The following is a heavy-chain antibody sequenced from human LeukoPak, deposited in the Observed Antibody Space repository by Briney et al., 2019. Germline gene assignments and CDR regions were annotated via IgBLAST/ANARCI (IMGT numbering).Heavy chain of an antibody. CDR1: GFTVTSSY. Sequence: GGSLRLSCAASGFTVTSSYMSWVRLTPGKGLEWVSALHAGGNTFSADSVRGRFTISRDHSKNSLYLQMNSLTAEDTAMYYCVRGLPRVLSLYFDLWGRGTQVTVPS. J-gene: IGHJ2*01. D-gene: IGHD5/OR15-5a*01. V-gene: IGHV3-53*01. CDR3: VRGLPRVLSLYFDL. CDR2: LHAGGNT.